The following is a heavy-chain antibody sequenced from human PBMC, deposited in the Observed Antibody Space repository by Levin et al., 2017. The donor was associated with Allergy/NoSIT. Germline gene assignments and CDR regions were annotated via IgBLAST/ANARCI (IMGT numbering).Heavy chain of an antibody. D-gene: IGHD6-13*01. CDR2: ISGSGGST. Sequence: GESLKISCAASGFTFSSYAMSWVRQAPGKGLEWVSAISGSGGSTYYADSVKGRFTISRDNSKNTLYLQMNSLRAEDTAVYYCAKAPGRAAAGNYWGQGTLVTVSS. J-gene: IGHJ4*02. CDR3: AKAPGRAAAGNY. CDR1: GFTFSSYA. V-gene: IGHV3-23*01.